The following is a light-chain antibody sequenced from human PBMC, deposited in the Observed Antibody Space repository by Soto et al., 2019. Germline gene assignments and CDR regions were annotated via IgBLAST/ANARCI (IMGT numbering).Light chain of an antibody. CDR1: SSNIGRST. V-gene: IGLV1-44*01. J-gene: IGLJ3*02. CDR2: SNN. Sequence: QSVLTQPPSASGTPGQRATISCSGSSSNIGRSTVNWYQQLPGTAPKLLIHSNNQRPSGVPDRFSGSKSGTSASLAISGLQSEDEADYDCAAWDDSLNGVVFGGGTKLTVL. CDR3: AAWDDSLNGVV.